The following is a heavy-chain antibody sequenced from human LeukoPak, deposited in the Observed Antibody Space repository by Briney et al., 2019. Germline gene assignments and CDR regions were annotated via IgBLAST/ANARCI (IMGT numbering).Heavy chain of an antibody. V-gene: IGHV1-69*13. J-gene: IGHJ3*02. CDR3: ARDRPPLAFDI. Sequence: GASVKVSCKASGGTFTNYAISWVRQAPGQGLEWMGGILPMFATANYAQKFQGRVTLTADESTSTAYMELSGLRSEDTAVYYCARDRPPLAFDIWGQGTLVTVSS. CDR2: ILPMFATA. CDR1: GGTFTNYA.